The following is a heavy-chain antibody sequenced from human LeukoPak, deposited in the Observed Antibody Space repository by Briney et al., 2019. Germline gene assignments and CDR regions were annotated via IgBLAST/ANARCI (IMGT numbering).Heavy chain of an antibody. CDR1: GGSISSGGYY. Sequence: NPSQTPSLTCTVSGGSISSGGYYWSWIRQHPGKGLEWIGYIYYSGSTYYNPSLKSRVTISVDTSKNQFSLKLSSVTAADTAVYYCSRPRSGSSGLDFDYWGQGTLVTVSS. CDR2: IYYSGST. V-gene: IGHV4-31*03. D-gene: IGHD3-10*01. CDR3: SRPRSGSSGLDFDY. J-gene: IGHJ4*02.